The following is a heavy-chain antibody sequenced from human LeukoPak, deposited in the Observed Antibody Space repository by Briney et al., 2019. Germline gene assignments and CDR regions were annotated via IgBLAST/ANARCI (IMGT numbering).Heavy chain of an antibody. CDR3: ARGGPRQLGSFDY. V-gene: IGHV3-30-3*01. D-gene: IGHD5-18*01. CDR2: ISYDGSNK. CDR1: GFTFSSYA. Sequence: QPGGSLRLSCAASGFTFSSYAMHWVRQAPGKGLEWVEVISYDGSNKYYADSVKGRFTISRDNSKNTLYLQMNSLRAEDTAVYYCARGGPRQLGSFDYWGQGTLVTVSS. J-gene: IGHJ4*02.